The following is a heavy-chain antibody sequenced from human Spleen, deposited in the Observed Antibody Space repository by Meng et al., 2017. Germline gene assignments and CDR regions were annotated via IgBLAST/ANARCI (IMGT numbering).Heavy chain of an antibody. D-gene: IGHD5-12*01. V-gene: IGHV1-18*01. Sequence: ASVKVSCKASGYTFTSYGISWVRQAPGQGLEWMGWISAYNGNTNYAQKLQGRVTMTIDTSTSTAYMELRSLRSEDTAVYYCVRFDSGYDLDAFDIWGQGTMVTVSS. J-gene: IGHJ3*02. CDR3: VRFDSGYDLDAFDI. CDR1: GYTFTSYG. CDR2: ISAYNGNT.